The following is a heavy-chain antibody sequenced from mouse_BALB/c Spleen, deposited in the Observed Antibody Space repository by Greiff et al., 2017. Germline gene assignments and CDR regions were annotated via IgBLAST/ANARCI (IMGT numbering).Heavy chain of an antibody. CDR2: IYPGSGST. V-gene: IGHV1S22*01. CDR1: GYTFTSYW. CDR3: TREFHYYGSSYFWYFDV. J-gene: IGHJ1*01. Sequence: LQQPGSELVRPGASVKLSCKASGYTFTSYWMHWVKQRHGQGLEWIGNIYPGSGSTNYDEKFKSKGTLTVDTSSSTAYMHLSSLTSEDSAVYYCTREFHYYGSSYFWYFDVWGAGTTVTVSS. D-gene: IGHD1-1*01.